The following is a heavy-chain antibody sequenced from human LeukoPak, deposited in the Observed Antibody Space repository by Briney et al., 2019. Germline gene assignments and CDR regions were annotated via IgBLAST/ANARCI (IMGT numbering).Heavy chain of an antibody. CDR3: AIGPQAMVKLYYLDY. J-gene: IGHJ4*02. D-gene: IGHD5-18*01. Sequence: SETLSLTRAVSGYSISSGYYWGWIRQPPGKGLEWIGSIYHSGSTYYNPSLKSRVTISVDTSKNQFSLKLSSVTAADTAVYYCAIGPQAMVKLYYLDYWGQGTLVTVSS. CDR2: IYHSGST. V-gene: IGHV4-38-2*01. CDR1: GYSISSGYY.